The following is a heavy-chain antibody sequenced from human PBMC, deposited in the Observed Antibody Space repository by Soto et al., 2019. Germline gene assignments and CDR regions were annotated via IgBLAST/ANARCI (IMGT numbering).Heavy chain of an antibody. Sequence: QVHLVQSGAEVKKPGASVKVSCKASGYTFTSYDINWVRQAPGQGLEWMGWISAYNGNTNYAQKRQGRVXXTXDXXKSTAYMELRSLGSDDTAVYYGAREMVRGVTALLLWGQGTLVTVSS. D-gene: IGHD3-10*01. J-gene: IGHJ4*02. CDR1: GYTFTSYD. V-gene: IGHV1-18*01. CDR2: ISAYNGNT. CDR3: AREMVRGVTALLL.